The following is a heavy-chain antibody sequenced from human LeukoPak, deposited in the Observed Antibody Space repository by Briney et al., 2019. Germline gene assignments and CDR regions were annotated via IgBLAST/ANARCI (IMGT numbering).Heavy chain of an antibody. Sequence: GGSLRLSCAASGFTFNSYAMSWVRQAPGKGLEWVSTISGSGGSTYYADSVKGRFTISRDNSKNTLFLQMNSLRAEDTAVYYCAKMAASGGYYYYYYMDVWGKGTTVTVSS. J-gene: IGHJ6*03. CDR2: ISGSGGST. D-gene: IGHD3-10*01. V-gene: IGHV3-23*01. CDR3: AKMAASGGYYYYYYMDV. CDR1: GFTFNSYA.